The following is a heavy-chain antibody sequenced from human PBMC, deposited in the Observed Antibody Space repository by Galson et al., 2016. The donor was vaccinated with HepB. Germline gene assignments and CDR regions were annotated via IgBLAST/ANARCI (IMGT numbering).Heavy chain of an antibody. V-gene: IGHV2-5*02. CDR1: GFSLSTSGVG. CDR3: AHSRRIAMDRRATGYYIMDV. Sequence: PALVKPTQTLTLTCTFSGFSLSTSGVGVGWMRQPPGKAPEWLALIYWDDDKGYSPSLESRLSISKDTSKNQVVLTLTNMDPVDTATYYCAHSRRIAMDRRATGYYIMDVWGQGTAVTVSS. CDR2: IYWDDDK. D-gene: IGHD3-10*01. J-gene: IGHJ6*02.